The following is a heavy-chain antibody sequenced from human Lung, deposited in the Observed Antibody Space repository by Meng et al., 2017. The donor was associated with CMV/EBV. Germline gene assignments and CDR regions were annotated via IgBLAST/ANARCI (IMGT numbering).Heavy chain of an antibody. V-gene: IGHV1-69*05. CDR2: IIPIFGTA. D-gene: IGHD2-2*01. CDR1: YD. J-gene: IGHJ5*02. Sequence: YDISWGRQAPGQGLEWMGGIIPIFGTANYAQKFQGRVTITTDESTSTAYMELSSLRSEDTAVYYCAGAQDIVVVPAAKGTDPYNWFDPWGQGTLVTVSS. CDR3: AGAQDIVVVPAAKGTDPYNWFDP.